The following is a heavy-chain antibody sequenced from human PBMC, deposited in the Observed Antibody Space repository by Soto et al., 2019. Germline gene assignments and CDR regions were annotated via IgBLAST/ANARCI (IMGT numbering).Heavy chain of an antibody. D-gene: IGHD6-6*01. J-gene: IGHJ6*03. CDR3: ARRARPDFYYMAV. V-gene: IGHV3-64*01. CDR2: ISSNGVGT. CDR1: GFTLSGYA. Sequence: EVQLAESGGGLAQPGGSLRLSCAASGFTLSGYAMDWVRQAPGKGLEYVSGISSNGVGTYYANSVQGRFTISRDNSKNTVYLQLGSLRPEDMAVYYCARRARPDFYYMAVWGKGTTVTVS.